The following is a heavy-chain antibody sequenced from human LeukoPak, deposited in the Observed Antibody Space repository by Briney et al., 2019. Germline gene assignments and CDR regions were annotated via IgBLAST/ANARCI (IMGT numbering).Heavy chain of an antibody. J-gene: IGHJ3*02. Sequence: GGSLRLSCGASRFTVSTNYLSWVRQAPGKGLEWVSIIYSGGSTYYADSVKGRFTISRDNSKNTLYLQMNSLRAEDTAVYYCASYRYGSSFAFDIWGQGTMVTVSS. CDR2: IYSGGST. CDR3: ASYRYGSSFAFDI. CDR1: RFTVSTNY. D-gene: IGHD6-6*01. V-gene: IGHV3-66*01.